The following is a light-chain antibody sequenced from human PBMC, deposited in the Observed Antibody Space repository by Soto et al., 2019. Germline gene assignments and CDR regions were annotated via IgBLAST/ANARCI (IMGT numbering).Light chain of an antibody. J-gene: IGLJ3*02. CDR3: VLYMVRGIVV. CDR2: NTD. V-gene: IGLV8-61*01. CDR1: SGSVSTNYY. Sequence: QTVVTQEPSFSVSPGGTVTLTCGLRSGSVSTNYYPSWYQQTPGQAPRTLIYNTDTRSSGVPDRFSGAIVGDKAALTITGAQAEDECDYYCVLYMVRGIVVFGGGTKLPVL.